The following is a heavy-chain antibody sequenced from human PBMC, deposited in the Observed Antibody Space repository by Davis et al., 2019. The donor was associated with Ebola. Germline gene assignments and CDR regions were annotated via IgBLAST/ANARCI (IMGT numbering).Heavy chain of an antibody. CDR2: IIPILGIA. D-gene: IGHD2-21*01. CDR1: GGTFSSYA. Sequence: SVKVSCKASGGTFSSYAISWVRQAPGQGLEWMGGIIPILGIANYAQKFQGRVTMTRDTSISTAYMELSRLRSDDTAVYYCARTIVVVIAIPNWYFDLWGRGTLVTVSS. J-gene: IGHJ2*01. CDR3: ARTIVVVIAIPNWYFDL. V-gene: IGHV1-69*10.